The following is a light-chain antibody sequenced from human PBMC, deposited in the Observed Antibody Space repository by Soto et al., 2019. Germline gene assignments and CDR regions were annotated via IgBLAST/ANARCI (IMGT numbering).Light chain of an antibody. V-gene: IGLV2-14*01. CDR1: SSDVGGYNY. CDR3: SAYTSRSTLMA. CDR2: DVS. J-gene: IGLJ2*01. Sequence: QSALTQPASVSGSPGQSITISCTGTSSDVGGYNYVSWYQQHPGKAPKLMMYDVSNRPSGVSNRFSVSKSGNTASLTISGLQGEDEADYYCSAYTSRSTLMAFCGGTKLTVL.